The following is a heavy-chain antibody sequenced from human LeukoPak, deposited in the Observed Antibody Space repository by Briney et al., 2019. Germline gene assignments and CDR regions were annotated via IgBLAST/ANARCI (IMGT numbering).Heavy chain of an antibody. CDR2: IFYSGPT. CDR1: GDSISSYF. Sequence: KASETLSLTCVVSGDSISSYFWSWIRQPPGEGLEWIGDIFYSGPTNYNPSLESRVTISLDTSQNQFSLKLTSLTAADTAVYYCARHVGVVTAGRALDYWGQGTLVTVSS. CDR3: ARHVGVVTAGRALDY. D-gene: IGHD2-21*02. J-gene: IGHJ4*02. V-gene: IGHV4-59*08.